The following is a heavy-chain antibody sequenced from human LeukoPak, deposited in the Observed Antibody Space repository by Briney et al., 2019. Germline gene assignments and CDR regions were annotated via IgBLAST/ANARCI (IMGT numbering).Heavy chain of an antibody. J-gene: IGHJ4*02. D-gene: IGHD3-22*01. V-gene: IGHV3-30*02. CDR3: AKAPYYYDSSGPDY. CDR2: TRYDGSNK. CDR1: GFTFSSYG. Sequence: GGSLRLSCAASGFTFSSYGMHWVRQAPGKGLEWVAFTRYDGSNKYYADSVKGRFTISRDNSKNTLYLQMNSLRAEDTAVYYCAKAPYYYDSSGPDYWGQGTLVTVSS.